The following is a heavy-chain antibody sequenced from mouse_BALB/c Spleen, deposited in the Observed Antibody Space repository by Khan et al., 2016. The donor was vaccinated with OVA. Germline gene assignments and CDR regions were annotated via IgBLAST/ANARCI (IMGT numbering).Heavy chain of an antibody. Sequence: EVELVESGGDLVKPGGSLKLSCAASGFTFSSYSMSWVRPTPDKRLECVASISSGGDYTYFPDSVKGRFTISRDTADNALYLQMSSLRSEDTAMYFCASQLTGSFDYWGQGTLVIVCA. D-gene: IGHD4-1*01. V-gene: IGHV5-6*01. CDR2: ISSGGDYT. CDR1: GFTFSSYS. J-gene: IGHJ3*01. CDR3: ASQLTGSFDY.